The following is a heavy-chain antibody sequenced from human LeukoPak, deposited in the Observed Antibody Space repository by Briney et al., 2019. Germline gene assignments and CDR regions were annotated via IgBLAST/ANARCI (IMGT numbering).Heavy chain of an antibody. CDR3: AKYPVVVPAADAFDI. D-gene: IGHD2-2*01. CDR2: ISGSGGST. Sequence: GGSLRLSCAASGFTFSSCAMSWVRQAPGKGLEWVSAISGSGGSTYYADSVKGRFTISRDNSKNTLYLQMNSLRAEDTAVYYCAKYPVVVPAADAFDIWGQGTMVTVSS. J-gene: IGHJ3*02. V-gene: IGHV3-23*01. CDR1: GFTFSSCA.